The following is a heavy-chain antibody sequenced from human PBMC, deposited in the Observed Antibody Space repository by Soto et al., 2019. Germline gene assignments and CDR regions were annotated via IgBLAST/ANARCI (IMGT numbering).Heavy chain of an antibody. V-gene: IGHV4-31*03. CDR3: ARYCSSTSCRSYYYGMDV. J-gene: IGHJ6*02. CDR2: IYYSGST. CDR1: GGSISSGGYY. D-gene: IGHD2-2*01. Sequence: SETLSLTCTVSGGSISSGGYYWSWIRQHPGKGLEWIGYIYYSGSTYYNPSLKSRVTTSVDTSKNQFSLKLSSVTAADTAVYYCARYCSSTSCRSYYYGMDVWGQGTTVTVSS.